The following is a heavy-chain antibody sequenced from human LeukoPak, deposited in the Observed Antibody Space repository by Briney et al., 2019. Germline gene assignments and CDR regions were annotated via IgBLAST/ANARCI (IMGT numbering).Heavy chain of an antibody. CDR3: ALQTVYDSPQDY. CDR2: ISSSGNTI. J-gene: IGHJ4*02. V-gene: IGHV3-11*04. CDR1: GFTFSDYY. Sequence: PGGSLRLSCAASGFTFSDYYMSWIRQAPGKGLEWVSYISSSGNTIYYADSVKGRFTISRDNAKDSVYLHMNSLRAEDTAVYYCALQTVYDSPQDYWGQGTLVTVSS. D-gene: IGHD5/OR15-5a*01.